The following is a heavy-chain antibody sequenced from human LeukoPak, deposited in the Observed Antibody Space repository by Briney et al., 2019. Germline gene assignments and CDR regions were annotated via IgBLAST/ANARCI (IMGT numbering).Heavy chain of an antibody. J-gene: IGHJ3*02. CDR2: TYYMPKWYN. D-gene: IGHD5-18*01. Sequence: SQTLSLTCAISGDSVSSNSAAWNWIRQSPSRGLEWLGRTYYMPKWYNDYAVSVKSRITINQDTTKNRLSLQLNSVTPEDTAVYYCARDCGYSYVRRCTFDIWGQGTMVTVSS. CDR1: GDSVSSNSAA. CDR3: ARDCGYSYVRRCTFDI. V-gene: IGHV6-1*01.